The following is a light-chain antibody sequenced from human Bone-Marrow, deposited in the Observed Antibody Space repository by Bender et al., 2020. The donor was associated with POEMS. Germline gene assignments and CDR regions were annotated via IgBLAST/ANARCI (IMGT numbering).Light chain of an antibody. CDR1: ISNIGNTY. CDR2: DNT. CDR3: GGWDSSLSIGV. V-gene: IGLV1-51*01. J-gene: IGLJ3*02. Sequence: QSVLTQPPPVSAAPGQKVTISCSASISNIGNTYVSWYQHVPGTVPKLLISDNTKRPSGIPDRFSGSGSGTSATLGISGLQTGDEADYYCGGWDSSLSIGVFGGGTKLTVL.